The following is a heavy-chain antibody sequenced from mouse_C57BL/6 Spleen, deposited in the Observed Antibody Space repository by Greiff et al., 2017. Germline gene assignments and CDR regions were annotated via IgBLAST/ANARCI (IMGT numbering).Heavy chain of an antibody. CDR1: GYTFTSYW. Sequence: QVQLQQPGAELVKPGASVKLSCKASGYTFTSYWMHWVKQRPGQGLEWIGMIHPNSGSTNYNEKFKSKATLTVDKSSRTAYMPLSSLTSEDTAVYYCSTRPYGYAMDDWGQGTSVTVSS. J-gene: IGHJ4*01. V-gene: IGHV1-64*01. CDR2: IHPNSGST. CDR3: STRPYGYAMDD. D-gene: IGHD1-1*01.